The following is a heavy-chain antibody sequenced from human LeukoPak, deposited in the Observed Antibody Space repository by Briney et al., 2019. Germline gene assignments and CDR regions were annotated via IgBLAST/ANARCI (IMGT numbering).Heavy chain of an antibody. CDR1: GGSINSYY. J-gene: IGHJ4*02. CDR3: ARVTGYMTEDYFDY. V-gene: IGHV4-59*01. CDR2: IYYSGST. Sequence: SETLSLTCTVSGGSINSYYWSWIRQPPGKGLEWIGYIYYSGSTNYNPSLKSRVTISVDTSKNQFSLRLSSVTAADTAVYYCARVTGYMTEDYFDYWGQGTLTTVSS. D-gene: IGHD6-13*01.